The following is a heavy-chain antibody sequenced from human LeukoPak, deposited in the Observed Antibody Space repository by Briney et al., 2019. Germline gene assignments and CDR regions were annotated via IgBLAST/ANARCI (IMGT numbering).Heavy chain of an antibody. J-gene: IGHJ4*02. Sequence: AGGSLRLSCAASGFTFSTYEASWVRQAPGKGLEWVANIKEDGSEQYYVDSIKGRFTISRDNAKNSLYLQMSSLRAEDTAIYYCVRETVSVITDFDYWGQGTLVTVSS. CDR2: IKEDGSEQ. CDR3: VRETVSVITDFDY. CDR1: GFTFSTYE. D-gene: IGHD3-16*02. V-gene: IGHV3-7*01.